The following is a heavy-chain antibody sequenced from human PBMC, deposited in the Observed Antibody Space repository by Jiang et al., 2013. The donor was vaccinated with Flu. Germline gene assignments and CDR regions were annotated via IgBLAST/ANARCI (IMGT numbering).Heavy chain of an antibody. CDR1: GGSISSYF. CDR2: IYSSGST. D-gene: IGHD2-15*01. J-gene: IGHJ3*01. Sequence: GPGLVKPSETLSLTCTVSGGSISSYFWSWIRQPPGKGLEWIGYIYSSGSTKYNPSLQSRVTISVDTSNNQFSLKLPSVTAADTAVYYCARGIRSFYESGGNQHIWHDALDVWGQGTWSPSLQ. CDR3: ARGIRSFYESGGNQHIWHDALDV. V-gene: IGHV4-59*01.